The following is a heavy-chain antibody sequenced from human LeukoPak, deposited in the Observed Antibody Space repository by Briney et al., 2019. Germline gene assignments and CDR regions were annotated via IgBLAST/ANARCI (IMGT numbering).Heavy chain of an antibody. CDR3: ARDMIILQS. V-gene: IGHV3-7*04. J-gene: IGHJ5*02. CDR2: IKQDGGEK. CDR1: GFIFSNYW. Sequence: GGSLRLSCSASGFIFSNYWMTWVRQAPGEGLEWVANIKQDGGEKYYVDSVKGRFTISRDNAKKSLYLQMNSLRAEDTAVYFCARDMIILQSWGQGTLVTVSS. D-gene: IGHD3-16*01.